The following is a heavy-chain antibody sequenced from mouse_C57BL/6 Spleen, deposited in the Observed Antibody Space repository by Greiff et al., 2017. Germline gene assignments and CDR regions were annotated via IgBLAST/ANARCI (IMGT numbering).Heavy chain of an antibody. J-gene: IGHJ1*03. CDR1: GFTFSSYA. Sequence: EVMLVESGEGLVKPGGSLKLSCAASGFTFSSYAMSWVRQTPEKRLEWVAYISSGGDYIYYAYTVKGRFTISTDNARNTLYLKMSSLKSEDTAMDYCTREGFSTTARGYFDVWGTGTTVTVSS. CDR2: ISSGGDYI. CDR3: TREGFSTTARGYFDV. V-gene: IGHV5-9-1*02. D-gene: IGHD1-1*01.